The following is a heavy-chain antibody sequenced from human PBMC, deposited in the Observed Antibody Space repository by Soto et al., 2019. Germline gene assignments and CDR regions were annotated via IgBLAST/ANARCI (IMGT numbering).Heavy chain of an antibody. CDR1: VFTFSSYA. J-gene: IGHJ3*02. Sequence: ESGGGVVQPGRSLRLSCAASVFTFSSYAMHWVRQAPGKGLEWVAVISYDGSNKYYADTVKGRFTISRDNSKNTLYLQMNSLRAEDTAVYYCARDGEDVLRNIPGDAFDIWGQGTKVTVSS. D-gene: IGHD3-3*01. CDR2: ISYDGSNK. V-gene: IGHV3-30-3*01. CDR3: ARDGEDVLRNIPGDAFDI.